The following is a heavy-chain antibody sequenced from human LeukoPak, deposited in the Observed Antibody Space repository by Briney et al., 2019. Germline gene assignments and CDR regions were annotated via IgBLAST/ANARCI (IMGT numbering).Heavy chain of an antibody. CDR2: INHSGST. CDR1: GGSFSGYY. D-gene: IGHD3-3*01. J-gene: IGHJ4*02. CDR3: ARGRYDFWSGYYGSHYFDY. Sequence: SETLSLTCAVYGGSFSGYYWSWIRQPPGKGLEWIGEINHSGSTNYNPSLKSRVTISVDTSKNQFSLKLSSVTAADTAVYYCARGRYDFWSGYYGSHYFDYWGQGTLVTVSS. V-gene: IGHV4-34*01.